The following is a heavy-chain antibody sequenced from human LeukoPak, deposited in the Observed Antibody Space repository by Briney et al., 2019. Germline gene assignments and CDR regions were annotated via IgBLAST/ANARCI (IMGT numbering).Heavy chain of an antibody. V-gene: IGHV3-21*01. J-gene: IGHJ4*02. Sequence: GGSLRLSCAASGFTFSSYSMNWVRQASGKGLEWVSSISTSSSYIYYADSLKGRFTISRDNAKNSLYLQMDSLRAEDTAVYYCARGMSFDYWGQGTLVTVSS. CDR2: ISTSSSYI. CDR1: GFTFSSYS. CDR3: ARGMSFDY.